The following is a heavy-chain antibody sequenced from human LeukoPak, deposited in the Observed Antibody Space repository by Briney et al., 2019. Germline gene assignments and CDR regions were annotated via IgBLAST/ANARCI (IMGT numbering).Heavy chain of an antibody. D-gene: IGHD2-2*01. CDR2: IHTSGST. V-gene: IGHV4-4*07. Sequence: SETLSLTCTVSGGSIRSYYWSWIRQPAGKGLEWIGRIHTSGSTNYNPSLKSRVTISVDTSKNQFSLKLSSVTAADTAVYYCARDGEAYCSSTSCYHGAFDIWGQGTMVTVSS. CDR3: ARDGEAYCSSTSCYHGAFDI. CDR1: GGSIRSYY. J-gene: IGHJ3*02.